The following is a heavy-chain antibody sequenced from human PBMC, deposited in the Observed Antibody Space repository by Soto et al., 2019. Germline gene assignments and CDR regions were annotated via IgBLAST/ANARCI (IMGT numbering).Heavy chain of an antibody. CDR3: ARETRHCTTTSCHIVY. D-gene: IGHD2-2*02. V-gene: IGHV3-74*01. Sequence: GGSLRLSCTTSGFTFSRYWMHWVRQAPGKGLVWVSRIHGDGNSTAYAGSVKGRFTISRDNAKKTVFLQMNSLRAEDTAVYYCARETRHCTTTSCHIVYWGQGTLGTVSS. CDR2: IHGDGNST. J-gene: IGHJ4*02. CDR1: GFTFSRYW.